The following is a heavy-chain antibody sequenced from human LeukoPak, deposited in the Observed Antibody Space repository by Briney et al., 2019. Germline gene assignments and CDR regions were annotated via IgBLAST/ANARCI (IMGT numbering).Heavy chain of an antibody. CDR2: VYTSGST. J-gene: IGHJ3*02. CDR3: ARLITGTTTAFDI. D-gene: IGHD1-7*01. Sequence: SETLSLTCSVSGGSISGYYWTWIRQPAGKGLEWVGRVYTSGSTHYNPSLKTRLTMSVDTSKNQFSLKLSSVTAADTAVYYCARLITGTTTAFDIWGQGTMVTVSS. V-gene: IGHV4-4*07. CDR1: GGSISGYY.